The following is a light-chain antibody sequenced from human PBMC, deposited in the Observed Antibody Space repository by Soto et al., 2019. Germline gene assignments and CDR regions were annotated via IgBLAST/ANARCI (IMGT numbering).Light chain of an antibody. V-gene: IGKV1-39*01. CDR2: VAS. CDR1: QGISNY. Sequence: DIQMTQSPSSLSASVGDRVSITCRASQGISNYLNWYQHKPGKAPKLLIYVASTLQSGVPSRFSGSGSGTDFTIPSNSLQPEDSATYYWQHSQTLPRTFGQGTKVEIK. J-gene: IGKJ1*01. CDR3: QHSQTLPRT.